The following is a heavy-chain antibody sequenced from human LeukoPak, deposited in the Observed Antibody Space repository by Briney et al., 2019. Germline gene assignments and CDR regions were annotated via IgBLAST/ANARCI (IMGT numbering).Heavy chain of an antibody. CDR1: GFTFTTYW. J-gene: IGHJ4*02. D-gene: IGHD3-9*01. CDR3: ASGRYLFDY. Sequence: GGSLRLSCAASGFTFTTYWMSWVRQAPGKGLEWVANINQDGSEKKYVDSVKGRFTISRDNAKNSLYLQMNSLRAEDTAVYYCASGRYLFDYWGQGTLVTVSS. V-gene: IGHV3-7*01. CDR2: INQDGSEK.